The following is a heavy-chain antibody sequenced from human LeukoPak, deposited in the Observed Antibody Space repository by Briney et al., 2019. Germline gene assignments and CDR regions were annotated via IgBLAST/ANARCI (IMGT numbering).Heavy chain of an antibody. CDR3: ATGLKPAYYFDY. Sequence: GASVKVSCKVSGYTLTQLSMHWVRQAPGKGLEWMGGFDPEDGETIYAQKFQGRVTMTEDTSTDTAYMELSSLRSEDTAVYYCATGLKPAYYFDYWGQGTLVTVSS. J-gene: IGHJ4*02. D-gene: IGHD1-14*01. V-gene: IGHV1-24*01. CDR1: GYTLTQLS. CDR2: FDPEDGET.